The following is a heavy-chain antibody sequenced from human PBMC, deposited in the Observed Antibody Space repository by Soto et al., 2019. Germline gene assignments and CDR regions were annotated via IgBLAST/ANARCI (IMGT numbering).Heavy chain of an antibody. CDR3: ARAVAPYFGTWFDP. Sequence: SETLSLTCAVSGGSITSGNSYSWSWIRQPPGKGLEWIGSLSHTGSTSYNPSLKSRLTMSVDKSKNQFSLRLSSVTAADMAVYYCARAVAPYFGTWFDPWGQGILVTVSS. CDR1: GGSITSGNSYS. V-gene: IGHV4-30-2*01. D-gene: IGHD3-10*01. CDR2: LSHTGST. J-gene: IGHJ5*02.